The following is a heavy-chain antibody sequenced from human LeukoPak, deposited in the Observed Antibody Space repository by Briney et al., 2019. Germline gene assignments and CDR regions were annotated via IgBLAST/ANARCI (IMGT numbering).Heavy chain of an antibody. Sequence: SETLSLTCTVSGGSISSYYWSWIRQPPGKGLEWIGSMYYDGSTYYNPSLKSRVSMSVDTSKNQFSLKLPSVTAADTAVYYCAREAYSPGHYSFDNWGQGTLVTVSS. V-gene: IGHV4-39*07. J-gene: IGHJ4*02. CDR2: MYYDGST. D-gene: IGHD5-18*01. CDR3: AREAYSPGHYSFDN. CDR1: GGSISSYY.